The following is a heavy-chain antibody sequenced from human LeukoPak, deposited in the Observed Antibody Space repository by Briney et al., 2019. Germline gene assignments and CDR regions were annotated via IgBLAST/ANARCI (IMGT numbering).Heavy chain of an antibody. CDR1: GGSFSGYY. CDR2: INHSGST. J-gene: IGHJ4*02. Sequence: SETLSLTCAVYGGSFSGYYWSWIRQPPGKGLEWIGEINHSGSTNYNPSLKSRVTISVDTSKNQFSLKLSSVTAADTAVYYCARGPGYSSSWYRGDHDYWGQGTLGTVSS. D-gene: IGHD6-13*01. V-gene: IGHV4-34*01. CDR3: ARGPGYSSSWYRGDHDY.